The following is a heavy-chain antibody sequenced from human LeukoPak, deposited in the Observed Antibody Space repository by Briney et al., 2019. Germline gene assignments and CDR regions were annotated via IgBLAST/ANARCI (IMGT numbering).Heavy chain of an antibody. J-gene: IGHJ6*02. CDR1: GYTFTGYY. CDR3: ARDRPQVSLVVVAAHERYYYYYGMDV. V-gene: IGHV1-2*02. Sequence: ASVKVSCKASGYTFTGYYMHWVRQAPGQGLEWMGWINPNSGGTNYARKFQGRVTMTRDTSISTAYMELSRLRSDDTAVYYCARDRPQVSLVVVAAHERYYYYYGMDVWGQGTTVTVSS. D-gene: IGHD2-15*01. CDR2: INPNSGGT.